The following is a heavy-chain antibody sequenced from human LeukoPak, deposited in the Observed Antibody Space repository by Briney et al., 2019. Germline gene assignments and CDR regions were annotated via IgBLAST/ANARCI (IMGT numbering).Heavy chain of an antibody. J-gene: IGHJ4*02. CDR1: GGSFSGYY. D-gene: IGHD3-22*01. V-gene: IGHV4-34*01. CDR3: ARGELYYYYSTAGDFDY. Sequence: SETLSLTCAVYGGSFSGYYWSWIRQPPGKGLEWIGEINHSGSTNYNPSLKSRVTISVDTSKNQFSLKLSSVTAADTAVYYCARGELYYYYSTAGDFDYWGQGTLVTVSS. CDR2: INHSGST.